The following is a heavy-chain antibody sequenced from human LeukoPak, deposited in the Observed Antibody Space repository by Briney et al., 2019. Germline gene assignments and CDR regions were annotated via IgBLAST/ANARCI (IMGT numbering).Heavy chain of an antibody. D-gene: IGHD5-12*01. CDR3: ARHRNTGHDPYDALDV. Sequence: ASVKVSCKASGYTFTDYYINWVRQAPGQGLEWMGWVNPDTTGTTFGQKFQDRVAVTWDASSFIVYLELRNLRSDDTAVYYCARHRNTGHDPYDALDVWGQGTMVTVSS. CDR2: VNPDTTGT. CDR1: GYTFTDYY. V-gene: IGHV1-2*02. J-gene: IGHJ3*01.